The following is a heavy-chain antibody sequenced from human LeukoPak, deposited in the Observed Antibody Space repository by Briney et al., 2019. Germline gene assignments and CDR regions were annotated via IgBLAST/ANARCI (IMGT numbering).Heavy chain of an antibody. Sequence: NPSETLSLTCTVSGGSISSSSYYWGWIRQPPGKGLEWIGSIYYSGSTYYNPSLKSRVTISVDTSKNQFSLKLSSVTAADTAVYYCARGTLYSGWSYYFDSWGQGALVTVSS. D-gene: IGHD6-19*01. V-gene: IGHV4-39*01. J-gene: IGHJ4*02. CDR3: ARGTLYSGWSYYFDS. CDR1: GGSISSSSYY. CDR2: IYYSGST.